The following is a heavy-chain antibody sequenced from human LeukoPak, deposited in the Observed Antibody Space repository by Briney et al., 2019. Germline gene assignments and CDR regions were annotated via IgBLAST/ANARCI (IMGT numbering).Heavy chain of an antibody. Sequence: GGSLRLSCAASGFTFSSYGMHWVRQAPGKGLEWVAVISYDGSNKYYADSVKGRFTISRDNSKNTLYLQMNSLRAEDTAVYYCAKDRVEGYGYFYGMDVWGQGTTVTVPS. CDR1: GFTFSSYG. V-gene: IGHV3-30*18. CDR2: ISYDGSNK. J-gene: IGHJ6*02. CDR3: AKDRVEGYGYFYGMDV. D-gene: IGHD5-18*01.